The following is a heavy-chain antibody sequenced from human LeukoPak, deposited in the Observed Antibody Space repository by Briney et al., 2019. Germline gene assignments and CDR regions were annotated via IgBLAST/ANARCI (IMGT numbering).Heavy chain of an antibody. CDR1: GFTFSSYE. V-gene: IGHV3-48*03. J-gene: IGHJ4*02. Sequence: GGSLRLSCAASGFTFSSYEMNWVRQAPGKGLEWVSYISSNGSTIYYADSVKGRFTISRDNSKDTLYLQTNSLRSEDTAVYYCSRGQFRLGQYDSSAFDYWGQGTLVTVSS. CDR2: ISSNGSTI. D-gene: IGHD3-22*01. CDR3: SRGQFRLGQYDSSAFDY.